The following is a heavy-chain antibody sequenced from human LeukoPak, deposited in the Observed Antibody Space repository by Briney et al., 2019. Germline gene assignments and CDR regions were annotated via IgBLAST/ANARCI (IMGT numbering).Heavy chain of an antibody. CDR2: IRYDGSNK. V-gene: IGHV3-30*02. Sequence: PGGSLRLSCAASGFTFSSYAMSWVRQAPGKGLEWVAFIRYDGSNKYYADSVKGRFTISRDNSKNTLYLQMNSLRAEDTAVYYCAKDSDGAGNFDPRVYWGQGTLVTVSS. CDR1: GFTFSSYA. CDR3: AKDSDGAGNFDPRVY. D-gene: IGHD1-7*01. J-gene: IGHJ4*02.